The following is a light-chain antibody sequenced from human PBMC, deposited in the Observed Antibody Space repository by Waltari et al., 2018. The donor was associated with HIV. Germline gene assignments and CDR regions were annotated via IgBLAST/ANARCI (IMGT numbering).Light chain of an antibody. V-gene: IGKV3-11*01. CDR2: EGS. Sequence: EIVLTQSPASLSLSPGESASLFCRASQNVGNYLAWYQQSPGQAPRLLIYEGSDRATGIPARFSGRGSGTDFTLVITSLEPEDSAVYFCQQRKKWPLTFGGGTKVEIK. CDR1: QNVGNY. CDR3: QQRKKWPLT. J-gene: IGKJ4*01.